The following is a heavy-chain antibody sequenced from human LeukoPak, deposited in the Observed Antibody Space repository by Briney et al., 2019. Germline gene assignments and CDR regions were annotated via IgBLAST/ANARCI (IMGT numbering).Heavy chain of an antibody. J-gene: IGHJ4*02. CDR1: RFTFSTYS. Sequence: GGSLRLSCTASRFTFSTYSMNWVRQAPGKGLEWVSFISSSSSYIYYADSVKGRFTISRDNAKNSLYLQMNSLRAEDTAVYYCARGPLDYSSDYFFDYWGQGTLVTVSS. CDR3: ARGPLDYSSDYFFDY. D-gene: IGHD6-19*01. V-gene: IGHV3-21*01. CDR2: ISSSSSYI.